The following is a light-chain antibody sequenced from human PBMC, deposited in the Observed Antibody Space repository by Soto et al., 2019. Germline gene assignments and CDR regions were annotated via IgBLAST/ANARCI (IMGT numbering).Light chain of an antibody. V-gene: IGLV7-43*01. J-gene: IGLJ3*02. CDR3: VLLYGGAWV. Sequence: QGVVTQEPSLTVSPGGTVTLTCALTTRAVTSDYYPNWFQRKPGQALRTLIYRTSNKHSWTPARFSGSLLGGKAALTLSGVQPEDEADYYCVLLYGGAWVFGGGTKLTAL. CDR1: TRAVTSDYY. CDR2: RTS.